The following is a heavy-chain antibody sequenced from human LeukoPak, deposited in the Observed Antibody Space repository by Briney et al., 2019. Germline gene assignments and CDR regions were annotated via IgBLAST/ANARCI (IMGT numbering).Heavy chain of an antibody. CDR1: GFTFSSCA. CDR3: ARGEGDWKFVDY. Sequence: GGSLGLSCAASGFTFSSCAMHWVRQAPGRGLEYVSAIGSNGDTYYGNSVKGRFTVSRDNSKNTLYLQMGSLRAEDMAVYYCARGEGDWKFVDYWGQGTLVTVSS. CDR2: IGSNGDT. D-gene: IGHD2-21*02. J-gene: IGHJ4*02. V-gene: IGHV3-64*01.